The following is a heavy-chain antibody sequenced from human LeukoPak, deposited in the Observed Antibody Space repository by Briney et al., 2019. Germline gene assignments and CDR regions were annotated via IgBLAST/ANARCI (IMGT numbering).Heavy chain of an antibody. CDR3: AELGITMLGGV. Sequence: PGGSLRLSFAASGFTFSSYRMNWVRHGPGKGRGGCSYTNSISITIYYAHSFKGRFTISRANAKTSPYLQIKSLRAKATAVYHCAELGITMLGGVWGKGTTVTLSS. CDR2: TNSISITI. CDR1: GFTFSSYR. D-gene: IGHD3-10*02. J-gene: IGHJ6*03. V-gene: IGHV3-48*01.